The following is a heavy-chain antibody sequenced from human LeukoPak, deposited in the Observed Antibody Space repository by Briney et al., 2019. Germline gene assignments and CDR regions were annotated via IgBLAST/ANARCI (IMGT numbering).Heavy chain of an antibody. V-gene: IGHV1-69*13. D-gene: IGHD3-10*01. CDR2: IIPIFGTP. CDR1: GGTFSSYG. J-gene: IGHJ6*02. CDR3: ASGSDTITMVRGVFYGMDV. Sequence: SVKVSCKASGGTFSSYGISWVRQAPGQGLEGMGGIIPIFGTPNYAQKFQGRVTITADESTSTAYLELSSLRSEDRAVYYCASGSDTITMVRGVFYGMDVWRQATTVTVSS.